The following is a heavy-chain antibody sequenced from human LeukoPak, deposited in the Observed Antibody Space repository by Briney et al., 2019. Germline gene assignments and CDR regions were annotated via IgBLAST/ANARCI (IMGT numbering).Heavy chain of an antibody. D-gene: IGHD1-26*01. CDR2: IKQDGSGE. CDR1: GFTFSSYW. Sequence: GGSLRLSCAASGFTFSSYWMSWVRQAPGKGLEWLANIKQDGSGENFVDSVKGRFTISRDNAKKSLYLQMNSLRAEDTAVYYCARGSSAGASLRHDYWGQGTLVTVSS. J-gene: IGHJ4*02. V-gene: IGHV3-7*01. CDR3: ARGSSAGASLRHDY.